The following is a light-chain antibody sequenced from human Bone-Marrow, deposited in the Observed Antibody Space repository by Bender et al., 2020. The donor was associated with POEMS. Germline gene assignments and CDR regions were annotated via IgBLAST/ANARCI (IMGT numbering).Light chain of an antibody. CDR3: QSYGNSDYV. V-gene: IGLV6-57*01. CDR1: SGSIASNY. Sequence: NFMLTQPHSVSESPGKTVTISCTRSSGSIASNYVQWYQQRPGSSPTIVIYEDNQRPSGVPDRFSGSIDSPSNSASLTISGLKTEDEADYDCQSYGNSDYVFGAGTKVTVL. J-gene: IGLJ1*01. CDR2: EDN.